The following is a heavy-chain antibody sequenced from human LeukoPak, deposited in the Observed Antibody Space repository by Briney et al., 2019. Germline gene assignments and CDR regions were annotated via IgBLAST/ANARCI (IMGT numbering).Heavy chain of an antibody. CDR2: ISSSSSYI. J-gene: IGHJ4*02. CDR3: ARDTYCGGDCYSNYFDY. Sequence: GGSLRLSCAASGFTFSSYSMNWVRQAPGKGLEWVSYISSSSSYIYYADSVKGHFTISRDNAKNSLYLQMNSLRAEDTAVYYCARDTYCGGDCYSNYFDYWGQGTLVTVSS. CDR1: GFTFSSYS. V-gene: IGHV3-21*01. D-gene: IGHD2-21*02.